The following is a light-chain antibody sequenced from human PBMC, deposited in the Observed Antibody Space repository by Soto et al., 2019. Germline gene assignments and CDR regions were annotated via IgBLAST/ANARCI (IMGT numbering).Light chain of an antibody. Sequence: AIQLTQSPSSLSASVGDSVTITCRASQGISSALAWYQQTPGRPPKLLIYAASTLQSGVPSRFSGSGSGTDFTLTISSLQPEDFATYYCQQLNSYPLTFGGGTKVDIK. CDR3: QQLNSYPLT. CDR1: QGISSA. V-gene: IGKV1-13*02. CDR2: AAS. J-gene: IGKJ4*01.